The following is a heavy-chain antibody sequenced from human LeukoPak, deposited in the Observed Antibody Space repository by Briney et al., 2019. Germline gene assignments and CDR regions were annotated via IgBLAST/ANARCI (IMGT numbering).Heavy chain of an antibody. CDR1: GFTFSSYA. CDR2: ISGSGGST. D-gene: IGHD3-16*01. J-gene: IGHJ4*02. CDR3: ASSRSYDYVWGSSIGAIDY. Sequence: GGSLRLSCAASGFTFSSYAMSWVRQAPGKGLEWVSAISGSGGSTYYADSVKGRFTISRDNSKNTLYLQMNSLRAEDTAVYYCASSRSYDYVWGSSIGAIDYWGQGTLVTVSS. V-gene: IGHV3-23*01.